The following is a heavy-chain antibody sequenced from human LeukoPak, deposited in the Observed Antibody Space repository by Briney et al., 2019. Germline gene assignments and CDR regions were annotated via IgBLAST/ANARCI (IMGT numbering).Heavy chain of an antibody. J-gene: IGHJ4*02. Sequence: ASVKVSCKASGYTFTSYYMHWVRQAPGQGLEWMGRINPNSGGTNYAQKFQGRVTMTRDTSISTAYMELSRLRSDDTAVYYCARAGGGYDSSGYYEDFDYWGQGTLVTVSS. V-gene: IGHV1-2*06. D-gene: IGHD3-22*01. CDR2: INPNSGGT. CDR1: GYTFTSYY. CDR3: ARAGGGYDSSGYYEDFDY.